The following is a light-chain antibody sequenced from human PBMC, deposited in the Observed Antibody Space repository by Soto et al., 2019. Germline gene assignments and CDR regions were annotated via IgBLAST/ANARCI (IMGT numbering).Light chain of an antibody. Sequence: QSVLTQPPSASGSPGQSVTISCTGTSSDVGGYNYVSWYQQFPGKAPKLMIYAVNKRPSGVPDRFSGSKSGNTASLTVSGLQAEDEADYYCSSYAVNNNLGLLGGGTKLTVL. V-gene: IGLV2-8*01. CDR1: SSDVGGYNY. CDR3: SSYAVNNNLGL. J-gene: IGLJ2*01. CDR2: AVN.